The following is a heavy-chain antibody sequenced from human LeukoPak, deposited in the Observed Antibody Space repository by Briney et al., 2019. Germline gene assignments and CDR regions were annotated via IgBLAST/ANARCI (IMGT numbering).Heavy chain of an antibody. CDR2: IIPIFGTA. V-gene: IGHV1-69*05. D-gene: IGHD2-15*01. CDR3: ARDPCGGSSCHDAFDI. CDR1: GGTFSSYA. Sequence: ASVKVSCKASGGTFSSYAISWVRQAPGQGLEWMGGIIPIFGTANYAQKLQGRVTMTTDTSTSTAYMELRSLRSDDTAVYYCARDPCGGSSCHDAFDIWGQGTMVTVSS. J-gene: IGHJ3*02.